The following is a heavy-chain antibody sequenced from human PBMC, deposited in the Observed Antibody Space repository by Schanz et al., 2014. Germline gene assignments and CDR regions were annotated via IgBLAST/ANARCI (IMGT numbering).Heavy chain of an antibody. Sequence: EVRLVESGGGLVQSGGSPRLSCAASGFTFSSYWMHWVRQAPGKGLVWVTRINSDDTTKTYADSVKGRFTIARDNAKKTLTLQMNSLRDEDTAVYYCVKGGRGTCPLDYWGQGTLVTVSS. CDR2: INSDDTTK. CDR1: GFTFSSYW. J-gene: IGHJ4*02. V-gene: IGHV3-74*03. CDR3: VKGGRGTCPLDY. D-gene: IGHD1-26*01.